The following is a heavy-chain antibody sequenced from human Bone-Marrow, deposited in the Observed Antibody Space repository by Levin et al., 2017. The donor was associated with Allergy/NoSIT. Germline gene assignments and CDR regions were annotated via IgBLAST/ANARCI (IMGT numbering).Heavy chain of an antibody. V-gene: IGHV3-20*01. CDR3: ARDAGPLAAAAPHNWFDP. D-gene: IGHD6-13*01. CDR1: GFTFDDYG. J-gene: IGHJ5*02. Sequence: PGGSLRLSCAASGFTFDDYGMSWVRQAPGKGLEWVSGINWNGGSTGYADSVKGRFTISRDNAKNSLYLQMNSLRAEDTALYHCARDAGPLAAAAPHNWFDPWGQGTLVTVSS. CDR2: INWNGGST.